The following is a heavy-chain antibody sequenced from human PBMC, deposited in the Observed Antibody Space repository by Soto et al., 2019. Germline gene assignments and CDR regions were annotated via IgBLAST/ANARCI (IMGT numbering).Heavy chain of an antibody. CDR2: IGEDGSEK. J-gene: IGHJ6*02. V-gene: IGHV3-7*03. CDR3: ARGSGGHNYYYGMDV. Sequence: GSLRLSCTASGFTFSTYWMSWVRQAPGMGLEWVANIGEDGSEKYYVDSVKGRFTISRDNAKNSLYLQMNSLRADDTAVYYCARGSGGHNYYYGMDVWGQGTTVTVSS. D-gene: IGHD2-15*01. CDR1: GFTFSTYW.